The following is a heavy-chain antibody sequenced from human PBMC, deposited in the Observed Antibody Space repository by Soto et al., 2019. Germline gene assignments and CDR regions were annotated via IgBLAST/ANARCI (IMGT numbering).Heavy chain of an antibody. Sequence: ASVKVSFKASGYTFFTYDISWLRQAPGQGLEWMGWISTYSGDTKYAQKFQGRVTMTTDTSTTTAYLELRSLRSDDTAVYYCARHHGPTTSENWFDPWGQGNLVTVSS. D-gene: IGHD5-12*01. CDR3: ARHHGPTTSENWFDP. CDR1: GYTFFTYD. J-gene: IGHJ5*02. CDR2: ISTYSGDT. V-gene: IGHV1-18*01.